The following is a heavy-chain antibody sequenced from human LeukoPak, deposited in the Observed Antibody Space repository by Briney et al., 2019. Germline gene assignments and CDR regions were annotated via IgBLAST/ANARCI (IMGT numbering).Heavy chain of an antibody. J-gene: IGHJ4*02. Sequence: GGSLRLSCAASGFTFSTYWMHWVRQAPGKGLVWVSRINSDGSSTSYADSVKGRFTISRDNAKNTLYLQMNSLRAEDTAVYYCAKKPGYSGSWANFDYWGQGTLVTVSS. CDR1: GFTFSTYW. V-gene: IGHV3-74*01. CDR3: AKKPGYSGSWANFDY. D-gene: IGHD6-13*01. CDR2: INSDGSST.